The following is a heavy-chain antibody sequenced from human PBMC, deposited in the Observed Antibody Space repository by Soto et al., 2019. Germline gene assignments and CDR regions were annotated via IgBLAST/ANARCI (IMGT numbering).Heavy chain of an antibody. CDR1: GFSLSTSGVG. J-gene: IGHJ3*02. CDR3: AHRLSNLLWQAFDI. D-gene: IGHD2-21*01. Sequence: QITLKESGPTLVKPTQTLTLTCTFSGFSLSTSGVGVGWIRQPPGKALEWLALIYWNDDKRYSPSLKSRLTIPKDTSKNQVALTMTNMDPVDTATYYCAHRLSNLLWQAFDIWGQGTMVTVSS. V-gene: IGHV2-5*01. CDR2: IYWNDDK.